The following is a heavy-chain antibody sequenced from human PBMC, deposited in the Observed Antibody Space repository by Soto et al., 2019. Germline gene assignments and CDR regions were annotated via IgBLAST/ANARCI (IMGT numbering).Heavy chain of an antibody. Sequence: EVQLVESGGGLIQPGGSLRLSCAASGFTFSSYWMHWVRQTPGKGLVWVSRIDREGSDTAYADSVKGRFTISRDNAKNTLYLHMNSLRAEDTAVYYCARATTTVTTRPTLGYWGQGTLVTDSS. V-gene: IGHV3-74*01. CDR1: GFTFSSYW. CDR3: ARATTTVTTRPTLGY. CDR2: IDREGSDT. J-gene: IGHJ4*02. D-gene: IGHD4-17*01.